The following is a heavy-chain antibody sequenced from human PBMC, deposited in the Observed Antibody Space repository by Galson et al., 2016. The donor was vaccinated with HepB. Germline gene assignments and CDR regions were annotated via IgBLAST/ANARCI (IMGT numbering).Heavy chain of an antibody. D-gene: IGHD5-12*01. J-gene: IGHJ6*02. CDR2: VNTNTGIP. CDR3: ARNRVIVATKGDDYFGMDV. V-gene: IGHV7-4-1*02. CDR1: GYTFTSYA. Sequence: SVKVSCKASGYTFTSYAVHWVRQAPGQGLEWLGWVNTNTGIPTYAQGFTGRFLFSLDISVSTAFLQISSLKAEDTAMYYCARNRVIVATKGDDYFGMDVWGQGTTVTVSS.